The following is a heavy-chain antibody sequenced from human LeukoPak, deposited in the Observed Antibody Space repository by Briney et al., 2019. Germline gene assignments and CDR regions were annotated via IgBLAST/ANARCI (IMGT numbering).Heavy chain of an antibody. CDR2: ISGDGGST. V-gene: IGHV3-43*02. J-gene: IGHJ4*02. D-gene: IGHD3-22*01. CDR3: GRALGSSGYHAIDY. Sequence: GGSLRLSCAASGFTFDDYAMHWVRQAPGKGLEWVSLISGDGGSTYYADSVKGRFTISRDNSKNSLYLQMNSLRTEDTALYYCGRALGSSGYHAIDYWGQGALVTVSS. CDR1: GFTFDDYA.